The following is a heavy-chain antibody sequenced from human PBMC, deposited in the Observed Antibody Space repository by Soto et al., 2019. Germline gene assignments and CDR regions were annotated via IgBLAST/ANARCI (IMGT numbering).Heavy chain of an antibody. Sequence: QVQLQQWGAGLLKPSETLSLTCAVYGGSVNSGNYYWSWIRQPPGKGLEWIGEMSHGGGTHFNPSLKRRVTISVDTSKNQFSLKMSSVTAADTALYYCARVERGTATTVVDAFDIWGPGTLVTVSS. CDR3: ARVERGTATTVVDAFDI. J-gene: IGHJ3*02. CDR1: GGSVNSGNYY. D-gene: IGHD1-1*01. V-gene: IGHV4-34*01. CDR2: MSHGGGT.